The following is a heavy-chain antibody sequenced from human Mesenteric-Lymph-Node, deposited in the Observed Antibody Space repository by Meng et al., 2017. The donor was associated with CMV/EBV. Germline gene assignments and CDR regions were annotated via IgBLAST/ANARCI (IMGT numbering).Heavy chain of an antibody. J-gene: IGHJ5*02. Sequence: GGSLRLSCAASGFTFSSYSMNWVRQAPGKGLEWVSSISSSSSSYIYYADSVKGRFTISRDNAKNSLYLQMNSLRAEDTAVYYCARDPLGEAAAGSNWFDPWGQGTLVTVSS. CDR1: GFTFSSYS. V-gene: IGHV3-21*01. D-gene: IGHD6-13*01. CDR2: ISSSSSSYI. CDR3: ARDPLGEAAAGSNWFDP.